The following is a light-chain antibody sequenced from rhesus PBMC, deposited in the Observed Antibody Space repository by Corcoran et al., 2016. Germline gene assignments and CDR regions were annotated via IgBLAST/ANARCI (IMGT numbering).Light chain of an antibody. CDR3: LQDYSSPFT. CDR2: AAS. CDR1: QAINKE. J-gene: IGKJ3*01. V-gene: IGKV1-94*01. Sequence: DIQMTQSPSSLSASVGDRVTVTCRASQAINKELSWFQQQPGKDPTLLIFAASTLQTGVSSRFSGSGSGTDYTLTISSLQPEDVASYYCLQDYSSPFTFGPGTKLDIK.